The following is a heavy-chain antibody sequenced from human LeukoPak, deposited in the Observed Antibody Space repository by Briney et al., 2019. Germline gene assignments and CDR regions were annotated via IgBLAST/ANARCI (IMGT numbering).Heavy chain of an antibody. CDR3: ARSKRGYSGYGY. Sequence: PGGSLRLSCAASGFTFSSYWMHWVRQAPGKGLVWVSRISPDGSTTGHADSVKGRFTISRDNAKNSLYLQMNSLRAEDTAVYYCARSKRGYSGYGYWGQGTLVTVSS. V-gene: IGHV3-74*01. CDR1: GFTFSSYW. J-gene: IGHJ4*02. CDR2: ISPDGSTT. D-gene: IGHD5-12*01.